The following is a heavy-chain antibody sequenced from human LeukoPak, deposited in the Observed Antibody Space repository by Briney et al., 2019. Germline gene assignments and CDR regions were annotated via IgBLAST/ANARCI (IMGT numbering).Heavy chain of an antibody. Sequence: GGTLRCSCVASGFTCSNNWLTWVPQAQGKGLEWVANIKRDGSEKYYVDSVKGRFTISRDNAQNSLYLQMNSLRAEDTAVYYCARDEHQLGSYYDGMDVWGQGTTVTVSS. D-gene: IGHD1-26*01. CDR2: IKRDGSEK. J-gene: IGHJ6*02. CDR3: ARDEHQLGSYYDGMDV. CDR1: GFTCSNNW. V-gene: IGHV3-7*01.